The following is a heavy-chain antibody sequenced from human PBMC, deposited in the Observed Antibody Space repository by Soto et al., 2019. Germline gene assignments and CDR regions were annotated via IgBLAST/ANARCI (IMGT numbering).Heavy chain of an antibody. Sequence: EVPLVESGGGQVKSGGSLRLSCSASGFTFSSYSMGWVRQAPGKGLEWVSSMSSSGRNIYYADSVKGRFTISRDNAKNSLFLQMNSLRVDDMAVYYCARDRGRYYLDYWGQGTQVTVSS. CDR2: MSSSGRNI. V-gene: IGHV3-21*02. J-gene: IGHJ4*02. CDR1: GFTFSSYS. D-gene: IGHD3-10*01. CDR3: ARDRGRYYLDY.